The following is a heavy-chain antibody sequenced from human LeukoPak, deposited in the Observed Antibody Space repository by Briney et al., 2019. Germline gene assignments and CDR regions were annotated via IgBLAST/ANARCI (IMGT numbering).Heavy chain of an antibody. CDR1: GGSISSSSYY. CDR3: ARHSRDYCDSSGYYIFDY. Sequence: PSETLSLTCTVSGGSISSSSYYWGWIRQPPGKGLEWIGSIYYSGSTYYNPSLKSRVTISVDTSKNQFSLKLSSVTAADTAVYYCARHSRDYCDSSGYYIFDYWGQGTLVTVSS. CDR2: IYYSGST. J-gene: IGHJ4*02. V-gene: IGHV4-39*01. D-gene: IGHD3-22*01.